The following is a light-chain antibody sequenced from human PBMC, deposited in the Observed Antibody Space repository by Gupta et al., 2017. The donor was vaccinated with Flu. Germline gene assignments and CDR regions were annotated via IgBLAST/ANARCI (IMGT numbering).Light chain of an antibody. CDR2: LGS. J-gene: IGKJ4*01. CDR1: QSRLHSNGYNY. CDR3: MQALQTPLT. V-gene: IGKV2-28*01. Sequence: DIVMTQSPLSLPVTPGEPASISCRSSQSRLHSNGYNYLDWYLQKPGQSPQLLIYLGSNRASGVPDRFSGSGSGTDFTLKISRGEAEDVGVYYCMQALQTPLTFGGGTKVEIK.